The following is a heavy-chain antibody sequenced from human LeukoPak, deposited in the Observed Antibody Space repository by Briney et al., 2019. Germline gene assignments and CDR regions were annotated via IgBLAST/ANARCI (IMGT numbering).Heavy chain of an antibody. CDR1: GYTFTGHY. CDR3: AREKYYASGSIYNRIDY. D-gene: IGHD3-10*01. J-gene: IGHJ4*02. V-gene: IGHV1-2*02. Sequence: ASVKVSCKASGYTFTGHYMHWVRQAPGQGLEWMGWINPNSGGTNYAQKFQGRVTMTRDTSISTAYMELSRLRSDDTAVYYCAREKYYASGSIYNRIDYWGQGNLVTVSS. CDR2: INPNSGGT.